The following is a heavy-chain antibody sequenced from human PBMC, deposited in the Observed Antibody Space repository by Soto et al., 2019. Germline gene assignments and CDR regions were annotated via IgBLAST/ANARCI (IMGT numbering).Heavy chain of an antibody. CDR2: IYQNGST. V-gene: IGHV4-4*02. Sequence: SETLSLTCAVSSGSISSSNWWSWVRQPPGKGLEWIGEIYQNGSTNYNPYLKNQVTITVEKSKNQFSLKLSSVTAADTAVYYCARDRSSSSADYYYMDAWGKGTTVTVSS. D-gene: IGHD6-6*01. J-gene: IGHJ6*03. CDR1: SGSISSSNW. CDR3: ARDRSSSSADYYYMDA.